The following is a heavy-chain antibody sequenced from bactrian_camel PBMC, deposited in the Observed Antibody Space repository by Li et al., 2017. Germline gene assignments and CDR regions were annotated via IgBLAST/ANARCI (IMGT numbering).Heavy chain of an antibody. J-gene: IGHJ6*01. CDR2: LARGGTI. D-gene: IGHD4*01. CDR3: AAGSMLGDSGCGADFGN. Sequence: VQLVESGGGSVQPGGSLRLSCRVSGALDPNYCMGWFRQAPGKERESVARLARGGTIFYAASVKGRFTISLDNAKNTLYLQMNSLKPEDTAMYYCAAGSMLGDSGCGADFGNRGQGTQVTVS. V-gene: IGHV3S53*01. CDR1: GALDPNYC.